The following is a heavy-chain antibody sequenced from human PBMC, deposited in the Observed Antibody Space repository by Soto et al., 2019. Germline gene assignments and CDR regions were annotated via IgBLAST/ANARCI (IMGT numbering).Heavy chain of an antibody. Sequence: GGSLRLSCAASGFTFDDYGMSWVRQAPGKGLEWVSGINWNGGSTGYADSVKGRFTISRDNAKNSLYLQMNSLRAEDTALYHCARVSSTVTTGSDAFDIWGQGTMVTVSS. J-gene: IGHJ3*02. V-gene: IGHV3-20*01. CDR1: GFTFDDYG. CDR2: INWNGGST. CDR3: ARVSSTVTTGSDAFDI. D-gene: IGHD4-17*01.